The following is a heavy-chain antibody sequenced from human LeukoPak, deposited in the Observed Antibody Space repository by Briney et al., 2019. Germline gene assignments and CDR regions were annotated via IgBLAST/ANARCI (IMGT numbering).Heavy chain of an antibody. D-gene: IGHD6-13*01. J-gene: IGHJ5*02. CDR3: ARDRAAAGTSTEDWFDP. CDR1: GYTFTSYY. Sequence: ASVKVSCKASGYTFTSYYIHWVRQVPGQGLEWMGIINPSDGSASYAQRLQGGVTMTREMSPNTVYLELSSLRSEDTAVYYCARDRAAAGTSTEDWFDPWGQGTLVTVSS. V-gene: IGHV1-46*04. CDR2: INPSDGSA.